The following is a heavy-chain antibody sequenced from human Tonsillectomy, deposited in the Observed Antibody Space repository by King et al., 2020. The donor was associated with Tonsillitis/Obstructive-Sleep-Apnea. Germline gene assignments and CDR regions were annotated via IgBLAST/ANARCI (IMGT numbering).Heavy chain of an antibody. D-gene: IGHD3-3*01. CDR1: GFTFSSYS. CDR2: ISSSSSTI. V-gene: IGHV3-48*02. CDR3: ARDFPANEFWSGYPTCLDY. Sequence: VQLVESGGGLVQPGGSLRLSCAASGFTFSSYSMNWVRQAPGKGLEWVSYISSSSSTIYYADSVKGRFTISRDNAKNSLYLQMNSLRDEDTAVYYCARDFPANEFWSGYPTCLDYWGQGTLVTVSS. J-gene: IGHJ4*02.